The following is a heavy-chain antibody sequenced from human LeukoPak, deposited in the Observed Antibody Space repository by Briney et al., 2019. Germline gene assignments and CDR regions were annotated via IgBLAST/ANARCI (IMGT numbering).Heavy chain of an antibody. CDR1: GGSISSYY. CDR2: IYSSGST. CDR3: ARVEQWPYYYYMDV. V-gene: IGHV4-4*07. J-gene: IGHJ6*03. D-gene: IGHD6-19*01. Sequence: SETLSLTCTVSGGSISSYYWSWIRQPAGKGLEWIGRIYSSGSTNYNPSLKSRVTMSVDTSKNQFSLKLSSVTAADTAVYYCARVEQWPYYYYMDVWGKGTTVTVSS.